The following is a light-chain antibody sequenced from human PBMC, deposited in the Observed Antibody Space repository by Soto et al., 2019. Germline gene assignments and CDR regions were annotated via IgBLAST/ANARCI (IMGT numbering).Light chain of an antibody. CDR2: GAY. Sequence: EKVMTQSPATLSVSPGERVTLSCRASQSVATNLAWYQQKPGQAPRLLISGAYIRATGIPDRLIGSGSGTEFPLTITSLQSEDFAVYYCQHYNDLPLTFGQGTKVEIK. V-gene: IGKV3-15*01. CDR3: QHYNDLPLT. J-gene: IGKJ1*01. CDR1: QSVATN.